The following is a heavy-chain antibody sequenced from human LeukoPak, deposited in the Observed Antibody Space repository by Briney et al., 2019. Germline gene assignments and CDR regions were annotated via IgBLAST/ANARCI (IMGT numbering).Heavy chain of an antibody. CDR3: ARGIIGSSWYVESGFDY. Sequence: SETLSLTCTVSGGSISSYYWSWIRQPPGKGLEWIGYIYYSGSTNYNPSLKSRVTISVDTSKNQFSLKLSSATAADTAVYYCARGIIGSSWYVESGFDYWGQGTLVTVSS. D-gene: IGHD6-13*01. V-gene: IGHV4-59*01. J-gene: IGHJ4*02. CDR1: GGSISSYY. CDR2: IYYSGST.